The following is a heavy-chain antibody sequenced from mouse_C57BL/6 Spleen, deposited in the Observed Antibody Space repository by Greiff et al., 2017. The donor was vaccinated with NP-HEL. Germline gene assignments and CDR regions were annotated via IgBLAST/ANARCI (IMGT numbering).Heavy chain of an antibody. J-gene: IGHJ3*01. D-gene: IGHD1-1*01. CDR2: IYPGSGST. Sequence: QVQLQQPGAELVKPGASVKMSCKASGYTFTSYWINWVKQRPGQGLEWIGDIYPGSGSTTYNEKFKGKATLTVDTSSSTAYMQLSSLTSEDSAVYYCARHYYDSERAWFWYWGQGALVTVST. CDR1: GYTFTSYW. CDR3: ARHYYDSERAWFWY. V-gene: IGHV1-55*01.